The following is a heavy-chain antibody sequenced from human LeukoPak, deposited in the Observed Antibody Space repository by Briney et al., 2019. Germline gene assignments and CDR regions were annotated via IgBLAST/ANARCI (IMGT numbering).Heavy chain of an antibody. CDR2: IYSSGST. J-gene: IGHJ4*02. CDR3: ARFPGYSSGQYYFDY. Sequence: PSETLSLTCTVSGGSINNYYWSWIRQPPGKGLEWIGYIYSSGSTNYNPSLKSRVTISVDTSKNQFSLKLSSVPAADPAVYYCARFPGYSSGQYYFDYWGQGTLVTVSS. D-gene: IGHD6-19*01. CDR1: GGSINNYY. V-gene: IGHV4-59*01.